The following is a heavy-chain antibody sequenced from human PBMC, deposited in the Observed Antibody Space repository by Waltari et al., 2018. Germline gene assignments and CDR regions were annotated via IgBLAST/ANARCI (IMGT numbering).Heavy chain of an antibody. V-gene: IGHV3-23*04. Sequence: EVQLVESGGGLAKPGGSLRLSCAASGFTFSSYAMRWVRQAPGKGLEWVSAVSSGSRTYYAHSMKGRFTISRDNSKNTVALQMNSLRADDTDVYYCAKDSPHCASTTCYYFDYWGQGVLVTVSS. CDR2: VSSGSRT. CDR3: AKDSPHCASTTCYYFDY. CDR1: GFTFSSYA. D-gene: IGHD2-2*01. J-gene: IGHJ4*02.